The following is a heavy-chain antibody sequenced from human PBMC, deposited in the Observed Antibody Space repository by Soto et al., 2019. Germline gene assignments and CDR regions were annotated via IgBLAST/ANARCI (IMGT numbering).Heavy chain of an antibody. CDR2: IYYSGST. CDR3: ARERGITYFDY. D-gene: IGHD3-10*01. J-gene: IGHJ4*02. V-gene: IGHV4-59*01. CDR1: GGSISSYY. Sequence: PSETLSLTCTVSGGSISSYYWSWIWQPPGKGLEWIGYIYYSGSTNYNPSLKSRVTISVDTSKNQFSLKLSSVTAADTAVYYCARERGITYFDYWGQGTLVTVSS.